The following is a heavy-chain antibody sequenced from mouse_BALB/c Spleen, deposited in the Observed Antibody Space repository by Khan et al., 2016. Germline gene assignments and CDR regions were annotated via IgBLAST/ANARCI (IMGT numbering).Heavy chain of an antibody. CDR1: GFNIKDTY. V-gene: IGHV14-3*02. J-gene: IGHJ2*01. CDR3: ARSRPGTPYYFDY. CDR2: IDPANGNT. Sequence: VQLQQSGAELVKPGASVKLSCTASGFNIKDTYMHWVKQRPEQGLEWIGRIDPANGNTKYDPKFQGKATITADTSSNTAYLQLSSLTSEDTAVYYCARSRPGTPYYFDYWGQGTTLTVSS. D-gene: IGHD4-1*01.